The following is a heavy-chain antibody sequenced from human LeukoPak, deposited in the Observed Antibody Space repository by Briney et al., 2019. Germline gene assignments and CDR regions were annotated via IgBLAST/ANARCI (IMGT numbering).Heavy chain of an antibody. D-gene: IGHD3-16*01. CDR1: GYTFTVYY. CDR3: ARGTAYTEHSFFDY. V-gene: IGHV1-2*02. J-gene: IGHJ4*02. Sequence: ASVKVSFKASGYTFTVYYMHWVRQAPGQGPEWMGWINPNSGDTNYAQKFQGRVTMTWDRSISTAYMGLSRLKSDDTATYYCARGTAYTEHSFFDYWGQGTLVTVSS. CDR2: INPNSGDT.